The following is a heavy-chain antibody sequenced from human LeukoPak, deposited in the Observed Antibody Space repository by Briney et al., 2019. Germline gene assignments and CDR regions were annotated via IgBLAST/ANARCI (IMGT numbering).Heavy chain of an antibody. CDR2: LSTSSSYI. D-gene: IGHD4-17*01. CDR1: GFSFSSYN. V-gene: IGHV3-21*01. Sequence: TGGSLRLSCAASGFSFSSYNLNWVRQAPGKGLERVSSLSTSSSYIYYADSVKGRFTVSRDNARNSLELQMNSLRAEDTAVYYCARSRRDGDYLFNAFDIWGQGTMVTVSS. CDR3: ARSRRDGDYLFNAFDI. J-gene: IGHJ3*02.